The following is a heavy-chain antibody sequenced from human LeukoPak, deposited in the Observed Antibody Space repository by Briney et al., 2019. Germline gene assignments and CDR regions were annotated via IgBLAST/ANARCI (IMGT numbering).Heavy chain of an antibody. Sequence: SETLSLTCTVSGGSISSYYWSWIRQPPGKGLEWIGSSYHSGSTYYNPSLKSRVTISVDTSKNQFSLKMSSVTAADTAVYFCARVDYTYYPSFDYWGQGTVVTVSS. V-gene: IGHV4-59*08. D-gene: IGHD3-22*01. CDR2: SYHSGST. J-gene: IGHJ4*02. CDR1: GGSISSYY. CDR3: ARVDYTYYPSFDY.